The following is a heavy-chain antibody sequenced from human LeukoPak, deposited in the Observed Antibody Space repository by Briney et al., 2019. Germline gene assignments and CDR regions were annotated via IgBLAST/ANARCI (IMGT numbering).Heavy chain of an antibody. Sequence: SETLSLTCAVYGGSFSGYYWSWIRQPPGKGLEWIGEINHSGSTNYNPSLKSRVTISVDTSKNQFSLKLSSVTAADTAVYYCAGHSQMITFGGVISWFDPWGQGTLVTVSS. D-gene: IGHD3-16*01. CDR3: AGHSQMITFGGVISWFDP. CDR1: GGSFSGYY. CDR2: INHSGST. V-gene: IGHV4-34*01. J-gene: IGHJ5*02.